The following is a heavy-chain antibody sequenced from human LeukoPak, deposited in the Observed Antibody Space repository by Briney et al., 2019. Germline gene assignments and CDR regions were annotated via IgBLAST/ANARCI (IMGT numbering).Heavy chain of an antibody. CDR2: LYSSGST. V-gene: IGHV4-61*02. J-gene: IGHJ6*02. CDR3: ARDGGPSGSYPYYYGMDV. CDR1: GGSISSGNYY. D-gene: IGHD1-26*01. Sequence: SETLSLTCTVSGGSISSGNYYWSWIRQPAGKGLEWIGRLYSSGSTNYNPSLKSRVTISLDTSKNQFSLKLSSVTAADTAVYYCARDGGPSGSYPYYYGMDVWGQGTTVTVSS.